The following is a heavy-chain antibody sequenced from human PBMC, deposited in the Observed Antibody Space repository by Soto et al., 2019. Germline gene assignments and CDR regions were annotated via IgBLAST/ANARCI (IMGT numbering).Heavy chain of an antibody. CDR2: IIPIFGTA. V-gene: IGHV1-69*12. CDR3: ARDHDVSNYHGMDV. J-gene: IGHJ6*02. Sequence: QVQLVQSGAEVKKPGSSVKVSCKASGGTFSSYAISWVRQAPGQGLEWMGGIIPIFGTANYAQKFQGRVTIXAXEXXSTAYMELSSLRSEDTAVYYCARDHDVSNYHGMDVWGQGTTVTVSS. CDR1: GGTFSSYA. D-gene: IGHD4-4*01.